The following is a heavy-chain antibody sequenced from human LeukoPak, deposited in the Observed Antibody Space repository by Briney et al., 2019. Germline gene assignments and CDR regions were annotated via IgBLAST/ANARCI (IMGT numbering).Heavy chain of an antibody. D-gene: IGHD6-6*01. J-gene: IGHJ5*02. Sequence: PGGSLRLSCAASGFTFSSYAMHWVRQAPGKGLEWVAVISYDGSNKYYADSVKGRFTISRDNSKNTLYLQMNSLRAEDTAVYYCAKSYSSSHPGDWFDPWGQGTLVTVSS. CDR1: GFTFSSYA. CDR2: ISYDGSNK. V-gene: IGHV3-30-3*02. CDR3: AKSYSSSHPGDWFDP.